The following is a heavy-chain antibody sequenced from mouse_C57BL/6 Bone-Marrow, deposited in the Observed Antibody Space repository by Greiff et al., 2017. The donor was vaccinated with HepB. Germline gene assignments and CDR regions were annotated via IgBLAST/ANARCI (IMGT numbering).Heavy chain of an antibody. CDR1: GFNIKDDY. CDR3: TTGGYYPAWFAY. CDR2: IDPENGDT. J-gene: IGHJ3*01. V-gene: IGHV14-4*01. D-gene: IGHD2-12*01. Sequence: VQLQQSGAELVRPGASVKLSCTASGFNIKDDYMHWVKQRPEQGLEWIGWIDPENGDTEYASKFQGKATITADTSSNTAYLQLSSLTSEDTAVYYCTTGGYYPAWFAYWGQGTLVTVSA.